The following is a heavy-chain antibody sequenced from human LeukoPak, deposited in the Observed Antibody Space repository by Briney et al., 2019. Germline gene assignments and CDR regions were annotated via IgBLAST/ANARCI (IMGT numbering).Heavy chain of an antibody. V-gene: IGHV3-66*02. J-gene: IGHJ4*02. D-gene: IGHD6-13*01. Sequence: GGSLRLSRAASGINVSANYMTWIRQAAGKGLEWVSLIYGAGAAYYAESVRGRFIISRDNSKNTLFLQMNSLRAEDTAVYYCVSSTGQQLIPYDYWGQGTHVAVSS. CDR3: VSSTGQQLIPYDY. CDR2: IYGAGAA. CDR1: GINVSANY.